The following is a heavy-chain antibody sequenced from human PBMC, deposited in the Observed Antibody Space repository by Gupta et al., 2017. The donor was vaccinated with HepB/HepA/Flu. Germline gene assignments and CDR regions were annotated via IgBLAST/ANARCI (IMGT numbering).Heavy chain of an antibody. J-gene: IGHJ5*02. CDR3: ARGGYCSGGSCYPGGWFDP. CDR1: GWSFSGYY. Sequence: QVQLQQWGSGLLKPSETLSLTCAVLGWSFSGYYWSWIRQPPGKGLEWIGEINHSGSTNYNPSRKSRVTISGDTSKNQFSLKLSSVTAADTAVYYCARGGYCSGGSCYPGGWFDPWGQGTLVTVSS. D-gene: IGHD2-15*01. V-gene: IGHV4-34*01. CDR2: INHSGST.